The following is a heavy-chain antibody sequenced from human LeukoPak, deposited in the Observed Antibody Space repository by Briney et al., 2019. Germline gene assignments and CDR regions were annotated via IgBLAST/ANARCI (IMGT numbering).Heavy chain of an antibody. CDR1: GGTFSSYA. CDR2: ISAYNGNT. Sequence: ASVKVSCKASGGTFSSYAISWVRQAPGQGLEWMGWISAYNGNTNYAQKLQGRVTMTTDTSTSTAYMELRSLRSDDTAVYYCARADSSIPFDYWGQGTLVTVSS. CDR3: ARADSSIPFDY. D-gene: IGHD2-2*01. V-gene: IGHV1-18*01. J-gene: IGHJ4*02.